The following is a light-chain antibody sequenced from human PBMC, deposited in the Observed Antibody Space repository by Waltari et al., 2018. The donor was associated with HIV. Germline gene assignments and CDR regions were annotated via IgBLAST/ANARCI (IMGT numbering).Light chain of an antibody. Sequence: DIVMTQSPLSLPVTPGEPASISCRSSQSLLHSNGYNYLDWYLQKSGQSPQLLIYLGSNRASGVPDRFSGSGSGTDFTLKISRVEAEDVGIYYCMQALQTRLTF. CDR2: LGS. J-gene: IGKJ4*01. CDR3: MQALQTRLT. V-gene: IGKV2-28*01. CDR1: QSLLHSNGYNY.